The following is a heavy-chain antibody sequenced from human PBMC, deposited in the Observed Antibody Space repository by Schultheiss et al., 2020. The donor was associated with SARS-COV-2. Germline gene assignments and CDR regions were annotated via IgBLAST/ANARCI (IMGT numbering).Heavy chain of an antibody. CDR2: ISYDGSNK. J-gene: IGHJ4*02. D-gene: IGHD6-13*01. Sequence: GGSLRLSCAASGFTFSSYGMHWVRQAPGKGLEWVAVISYDGSNKYYADSVKGRFTISRDNSKNTLYLQMSSLRSEDTAVYYCATEGIAARLVPDYWGQGTLVTVSS. CDR1: GFTFSSYG. V-gene: IGHV3-30*03. CDR3: ATEGIAARLVPDY.